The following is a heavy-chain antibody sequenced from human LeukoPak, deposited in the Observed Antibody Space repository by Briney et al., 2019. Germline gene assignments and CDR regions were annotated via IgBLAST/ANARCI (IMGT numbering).Heavy chain of an antibody. J-gene: IGHJ4*02. CDR2: LYSDGNT. V-gene: IGHV3-53*01. Sequence: PGGSLRLSCAASGLTVITNDMTWVRQAAGKGHEWVSVLYSDGNTKYADSVQGRFTISRDNSKNTLYLEMNSLSPDDTAVYYCARGVEPLAANTLAYWGQGTLFTVSS. CDR3: ARGVEPLAANTLAY. D-gene: IGHD1-14*01. CDR1: GLTVITND.